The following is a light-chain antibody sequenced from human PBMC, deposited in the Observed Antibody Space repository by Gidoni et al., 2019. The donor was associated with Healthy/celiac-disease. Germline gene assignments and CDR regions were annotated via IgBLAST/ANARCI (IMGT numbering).Light chain of an antibody. CDR2: AAS. CDR3: QQSSSTPRT. V-gene: IGKV1-39*01. CDR1: QSISSY. Sequence: DIQMTPSPSSLSASVGDRVTITCRASQSISSYLNCYQQTPVKAPKLLFYAASSLQSGVPSRFSGSGSRTDFTLTISSLQAEDFATYYCQQSSSTPRTFGQGTKVEIK. J-gene: IGKJ1*01.